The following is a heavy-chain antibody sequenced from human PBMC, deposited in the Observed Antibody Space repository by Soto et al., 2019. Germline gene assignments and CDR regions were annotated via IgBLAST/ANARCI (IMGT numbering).Heavy chain of an antibody. V-gene: IGHV1-18*01. Sequence: ASVKVSCKASGYTFTSYGISWVRQAPGQGLEWMGWISAYNGNTNYAQKLQGRVTMTTDTSTSTAYMELRSRVSDDTAVYYCATDYLDYDSSGYYYDPNYYYYYYGMDVWGQGTTVTVSS. J-gene: IGHJ6*02. CDR3: ATDYLDYDSSGYYYDPNYYYYYYGMDV. CDR2: ISAYNGNT. D-gene: IGHD3-22*01. CDR1: GYTFTSYG.